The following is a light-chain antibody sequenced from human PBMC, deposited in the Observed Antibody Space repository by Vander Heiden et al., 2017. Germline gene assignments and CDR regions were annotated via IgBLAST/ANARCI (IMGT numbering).Light chain of an antibody. J-gene: IGLJ2*01. CDR2: DIS. CDR1: TGSVAAYNY. V-gene: IGLV2-8*01. CDR3: SSYVGSNILV. Sequence: QAAVPQPPSASGSPGQSVTLSCTWTTGSVAAYNYPTWYQQPPGQAPQPLIYDISKRPSGVPDRFSGSKSGNTAALTISGLQAEDEADYYCSSYVGSNILVFGGGTKLTVL.